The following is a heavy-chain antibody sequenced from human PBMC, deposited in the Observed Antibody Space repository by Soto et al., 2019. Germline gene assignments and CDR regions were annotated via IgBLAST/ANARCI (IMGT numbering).Heavy chain of an antibody. V-gene: IGHV4-31*03. D-gene: IGHD3-3*01. Sequence: SSETLSLTCTVSGGSISSGGYYWSWIRQHPGKGLEWIGYIYYSGSTYYNPSLESRVTISVDTSKNQFSLRLSSVTAADTAVYYCAKMGVDFGMVTLDSWGQGTLVTVSS. CDR1: GGSISSGGYY. CDR2: IYYSGST. J-gene: IGHJ4*02. CDR3: AKMGVDFGMVTLDS.